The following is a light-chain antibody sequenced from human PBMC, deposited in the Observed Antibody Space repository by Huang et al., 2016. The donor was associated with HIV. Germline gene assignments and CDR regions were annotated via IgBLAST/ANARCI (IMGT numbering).Light chain of an antibody. Sequence: EMVMTQSPATLSVSPGERATLSCRASQNVSTNLAWYQQKPGQAPRLLLYGASTRATGGPARFSGSGSGTEFALTIGSLQSEDFAVYHCQQYNDWPGTFGQGTKVEIK. CDR1: QNVSTN. J-gene: IGKJ1*01. V-gene: IGKV3-15*01. CDR2: GAS. CDR3: QQYNDWPGT.